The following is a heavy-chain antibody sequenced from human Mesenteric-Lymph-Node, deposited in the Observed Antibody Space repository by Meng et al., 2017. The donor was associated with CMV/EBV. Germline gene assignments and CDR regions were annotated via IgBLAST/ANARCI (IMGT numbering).Heavy chain of an antibody. J-gene: IGHJ4*02. CDR3: ARTPRANSGTE. Sequence: SVKVSCKASGGTFSSYAISWVRQAPGQGLEWMGGVIPIFGTPDYAQQFQGRLTITTDEPTSTAYMELSSLRSEDTAIYYCARTPRANSGTEWGPGTLVTVSS. CDR1: GGTFSSYA. D-gene: IGHD4-23*01. V-gene: IGHV1-69*05. CDR2: VIPIFGTP.